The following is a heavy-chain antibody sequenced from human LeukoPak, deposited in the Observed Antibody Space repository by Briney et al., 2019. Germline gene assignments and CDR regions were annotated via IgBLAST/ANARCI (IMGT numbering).Heavy chain of an antibody. Sequence: PGGSLRLSCAASGFTFSSYGMHWVRQAPGKGLEWVAVISYDGSNKYYADSVKGRFTISRDNSKNTLYLQMNSLRAEDTAVYYCAKDRDGDYAFDYWGQGTLVTVSS. CDR1: GFTFSSYG. CDR2: ISYDGSNK. V-gene: IGHV3-30*18. D-gene: IGHD4-17*01. CDR3: AKDRDGDYAFDY. J-gene: IGHJ4*02.